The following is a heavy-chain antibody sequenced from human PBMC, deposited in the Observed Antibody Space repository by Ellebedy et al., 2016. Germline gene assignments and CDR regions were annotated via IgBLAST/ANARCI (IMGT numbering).Heavy chain of an antibody. J-gene: IGHJ4*02. CDR2: IRSKAYGGTA. CDR1: GFTFGDFA. Sequence: GESLKISXTASGFTFGDFAINWFRQAPGKGLEWVGFIRSKAYGGTADYAASVTGRFTISRDDSKSIASLQMNSVKTEDTAVYYCTRDPPSDIVTSYFDYWGRGSRVTVSS. V-gene: IGHV3-49*03. D-gene: IGHD2-15*01. CDR3: TRDPPSDIVTSYFDY.